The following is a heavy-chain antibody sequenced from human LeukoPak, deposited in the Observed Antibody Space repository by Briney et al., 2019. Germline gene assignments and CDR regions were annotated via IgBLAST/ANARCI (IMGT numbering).Heavy chain of an antibody. D-gene: IGHD5-18*01. CDR1: GDSVSSNSAA. CDR2: TYYRSKWYN. V-gene: IGHV6-1*01. J-gene: IGHJ4*02. Sequence: SQTLSLTCAISGDSVSSNSAAWNWIRQSPSRGLEWLGRTYYRSKWYNDYAVSVKSRITINPDTSKNQFSLKLSSVTAADTAVYYCARARWASYGYPGVDYWGRGTLVTVSS. CDR3: ARARWASYGYPGVDY.